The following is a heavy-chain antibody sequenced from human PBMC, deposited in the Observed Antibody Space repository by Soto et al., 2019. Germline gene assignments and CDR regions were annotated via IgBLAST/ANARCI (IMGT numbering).Heavy chain of an antibody. Sequence: PSETLSLTCTVSGGSISSSSYYWGWIRQPPGKGLEWIGSIYYSGSTYYNPSLKSRVTISVDTSKNQFSLKLSSVTAADTAVYYCARSVDSSGYRAFDIWGQGTMVTVSS. D-gene: IGHD3-22*01. J-gene: IGHJ3*02. CDR2: IYYSGST. CDR1: GGSISSSSYY. CDR3: ARSVDSSGYRAFDI. V-gene: IGHV4-39*01.